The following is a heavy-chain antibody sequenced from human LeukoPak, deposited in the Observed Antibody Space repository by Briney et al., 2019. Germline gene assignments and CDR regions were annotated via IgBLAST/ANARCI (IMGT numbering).Heavy chain of an antibody. Sequence: PSETLSLTCTVSGGSISSSSYYWGWIRQPPGKGLEWIGSIYYSGSTYYNPSLKSRVTISVDTSKNQVSLKLSSVTAADTAVYYCARRREAYCGGDCLYFFDYWGQGTLVAVSS. CDR1: GGSISSSSYY. J-gene: IGHJ4*02. CDR3: ARRREAYCGGDCLYFFDY. D-gene: IGHD2-21*02. CDR2: IYYSGST. V-gene: IGHV4-39*01.